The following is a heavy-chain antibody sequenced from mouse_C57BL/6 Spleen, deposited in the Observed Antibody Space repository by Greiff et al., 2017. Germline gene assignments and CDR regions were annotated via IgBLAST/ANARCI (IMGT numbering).Heavy chain of an antibody. CDR1: GFTFTDYY. CDR2: IRNKANGFTT. CDR3: ARYRHDGYLRWYFDV. J-gene: IGHJ1*03. V-gene: IGHV7-3*01. Sequence: EVKVEESGGGLVQPGGSLSLSCAASGFTFTDYYMSWVRQPSGKALEWLGFIRNKANGFTTEYSVSVKGRFTIYRGNSQSILYHRMNALGAEDSGTYYCARYRHDGYLRWYFDVWGTGTTVTVSS. D-gene: IGHD2-3*01.